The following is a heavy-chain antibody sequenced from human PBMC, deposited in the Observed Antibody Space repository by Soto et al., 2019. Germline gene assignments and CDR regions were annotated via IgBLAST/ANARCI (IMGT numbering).Heavy chain of an antibody. D-gene: IGHD2-2*01. V-gene: IGHV4-34*01. Sequence: SETLSLTCAVYGGSFSGYYWSWIRQPPGKGLEWIGEINHSGSTNYNPSLKSRVTISVDTSKNQFSLKLSSVTAADTAVYYCARGVVPAATYYYYYMDVWGKGTTVTVSS. CDR1: GGSFSGYY. CDR2: INHSGST. CDR3: ARGVVPAATYYYYYMDV. J-gene: IGHJ6*03.